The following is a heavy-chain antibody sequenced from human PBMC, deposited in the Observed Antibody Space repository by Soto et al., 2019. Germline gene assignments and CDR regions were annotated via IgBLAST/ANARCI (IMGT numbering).Heavy chain of an antibody. J-gene: IGHJ5*02. CDR2: ISAYTDTP. D-gene: IGHD2-2*01. Sequence: QVQLVQSGAEVKKPGASVKVSCRASGYTFTKFGVTWVRRAPGQGLEWMGWISAYTDTPNYAQKFQGRVTMTIDTSTSTAYMHLRGLTSDDTAVYYCARVIPVVEAWFDPWGKGTLVTVSS. CDR1: GYTFTKFG. V-gene: IGHV1-18*01. CDR3: ARVIPVVEAWFDP.